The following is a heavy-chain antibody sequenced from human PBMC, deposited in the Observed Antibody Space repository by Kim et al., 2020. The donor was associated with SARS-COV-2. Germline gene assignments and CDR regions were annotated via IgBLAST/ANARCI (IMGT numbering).Heavy chain of an antibody. CDR3: ARLYSSGAFDI. CDR2: MYYSGIT. Sequence: SENLSLTCAVSGGSISSFYCSWIRQPPGKGLEWIGYMYYSGITNYNPSLKSRVSMSVDTAKSQFSLKLSSVTAADTAVYYCARLYSSGAFDIWGQGTMVTVSS. D-gene: IGHD6-6*01. CDR1: GGSISSFY. J-gene: IGHJ3*02. V-gene: IGHV4-59*08.